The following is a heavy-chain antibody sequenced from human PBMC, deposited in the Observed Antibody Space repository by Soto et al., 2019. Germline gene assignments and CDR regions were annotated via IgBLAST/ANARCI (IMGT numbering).Heavy chain of an antibody. V-gene: IGHV4-61*01. Sequence: SETLSLTCTVSGGSVSSGSYYWSWIRQPPGKGLEWIGYIYYSGSTNYNPSLKSRVTISVDTSKNQFSLKLSSVTAADTAVYYCARRPVTTVFDYWGQGSLVTVSS. J-gene: IGHJ4*02. CDR3: ARRPVTTVFDY. D-gene: IGHD4-17*01. CDR2: IYYSGST. CDR1: GGSVSSGSYY.